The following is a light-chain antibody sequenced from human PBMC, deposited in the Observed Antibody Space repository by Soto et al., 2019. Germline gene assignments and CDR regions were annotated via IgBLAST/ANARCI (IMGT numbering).Light chain of an antibody. CDR2: AAS. Sequence: QVSMSPASVSASAGASVIITCRATQDISNYLAWYQQKPGKVPKLLIYAASTLQSGVPSRFSGSGSGTDITLTISSLQPEDVATVYCQEYKSVPLTFGGGTKVDIK. CDR1: QDISNY. V-gene: IGKV1-27*01. CDR3: QEYKSVPLT. J-gene: IGKJ4*01.